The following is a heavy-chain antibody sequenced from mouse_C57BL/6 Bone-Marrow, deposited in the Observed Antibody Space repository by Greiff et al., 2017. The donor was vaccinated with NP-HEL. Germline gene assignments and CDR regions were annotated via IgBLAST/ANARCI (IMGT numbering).Heavy chain of an antibody. V-gene: IGHV1-81*01. CDR3: AKAIFYYGSSYGAMDY. D-gene: IGHD1-1*01. J-gene: IGHJ4*01. Sequence: VQVVESGAELARPGASVKLSCKASGYTFTSYGISWVKQRTGQGLEWIGEIYPRSGNTYYNEKFKGKATLTADKSSSTAYMELRSLTSEDSAVYFCAKAIFYYGSSYGAMDYWGQGTSVTVSS. CDR2: IYPRSGNT. CDR1: GYTFTSYG.